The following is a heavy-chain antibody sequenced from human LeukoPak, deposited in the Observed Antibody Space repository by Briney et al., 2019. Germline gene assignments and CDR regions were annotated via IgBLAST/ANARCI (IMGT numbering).Heavy chain of an antibody. Sequence: GASVKVSCKTSGFTFSFYGIAWVRQAPGHGPEWMGWISNHNGNTNYAQKFQGRVTVTTDTSTGTASMELRSLEADDTAVYYCTRGVAVATAYYFDYWGQGTLVTVAS. CDR3: TRGVAVATAYYFDY. D-gene: IGHD4-23*01. CDR1: GFTFSFYG. CDR2: ISNHNGNT. V-gene: IGHV1-18*01. J-gene: IGHJ4*02.